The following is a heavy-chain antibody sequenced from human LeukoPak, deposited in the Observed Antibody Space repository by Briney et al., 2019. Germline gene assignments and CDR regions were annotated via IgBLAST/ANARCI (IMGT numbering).Heavy chain of an antibody. CDR1: GFTFSSYS. CDR3: ARDSVDGLTGYYNWFDP. CDR2: ISSSSSII. J-gene: IGHJ5*02. Sequence: GGSLRLSCAASGFTFSSYSMNWVRQAPGKGLEWVSYISSSSSIIYYADSVKGRFTISRDNAKNLLYLQMNSLRVEDTAVYYCARDSVDGLTGYYNWFDPWGQGTPVTVSS. V-gene: IGHV3-48*04. D-gene: IGHD3-9*01.